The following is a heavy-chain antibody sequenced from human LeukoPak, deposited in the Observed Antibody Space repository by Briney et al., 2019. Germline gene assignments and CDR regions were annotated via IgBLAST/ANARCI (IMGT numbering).Heavy chain of an antibody. CDR2: ISYDGSNK. CDR3: ARDGRGYYDSSGYGAFDI. Sequence: GRSPRLSCAASGFTSSSYAMHWVRQAPGKGLEWVAVISYDGSNKYYADSVKGRFTISRDNSKNTLYLQMNSLRAEDTAVYYCARDGRGYYDSSGYGAFDIWGQGTMVTVSS. J-gene: IGHJ3*02. CDR1: GFTSSSYA. V-gene: IGHV3-30-3*01. D-gene: IGHD3-22*01.